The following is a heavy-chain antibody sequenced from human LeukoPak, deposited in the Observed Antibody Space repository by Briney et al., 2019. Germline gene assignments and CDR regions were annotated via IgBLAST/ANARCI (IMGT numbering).Heavy chain of an antibody. CDR1: GYSISSGYY. CDR3: ARVLRKGPYGDGGYFYFFMDV. CDR2: IYHSGST. D-gene: IGHD4-17*01. J-gene: IGHJ6*03. Sequence: SETLSLTCTVSGYSISSGYYWGWIRQPPGKGLEWIGSIYHSGSTYYNPSLKSRVTISVDTSKNQFSLQMNSVAPEDTAVYYCARVLRKGPYGDGGYFYFFMDVWGKGTTVTVSS. V-gene: IGHV4-38-2*02.